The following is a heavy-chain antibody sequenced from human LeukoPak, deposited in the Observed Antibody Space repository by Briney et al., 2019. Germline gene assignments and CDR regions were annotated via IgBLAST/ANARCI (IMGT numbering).Heavy chain of an antibody. V-gene: IGHV1-46*01. CDR1: GYTFTSYY. J-gene: IGHJ4*02. CDR2: INPSGGST. Sequence: ASVKVSCKASGYTFTSYYMHWVRQAPGQGLEWMGIINPSGGSTSYAQKFQGRVTMTRDTSTSTVYMELSSLRSEDTAVYYCARKYSSGWFEEGYFDYWGQGTLVTVSS. CDR3: ARKYSSGWFEEGYFDY. D-gene: IGHD6-19*01.